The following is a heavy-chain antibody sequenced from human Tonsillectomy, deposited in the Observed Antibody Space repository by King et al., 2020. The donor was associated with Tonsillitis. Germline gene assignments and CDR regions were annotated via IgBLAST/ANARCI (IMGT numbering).Heavy chain of an antibody. D-gene: IGHD6-19*01. V-gene: IGHV3-20*04. CDR1: GFTFEDYG. CDR2: INWNDAST. J-gene: IGHJ2*01. Sequence: QLVESGGRVVRPGGSLRLSCAASGFTFEDYGMSWVRQAPGKGLEWVSGINWNDASTGYPDSVKGRFTISRDNAKNSLYLQMNSLRLEDTALYYCARRVAGSLNWYFDVWGRGTLVTVSS. CDR3: ARRVAGSLNWYFDV.